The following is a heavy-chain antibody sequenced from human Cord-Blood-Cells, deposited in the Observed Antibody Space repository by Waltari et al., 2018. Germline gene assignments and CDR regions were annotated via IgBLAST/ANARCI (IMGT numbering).Heavy chain of an antibody. CDR1: GGSFSGYY. V-gene: IGHV4-34*01. CDR3: ARGYSSSWYLDY. J-gene: IGHJ4*02. CDR2: INHSRST. Sequence: QVQLQQWGAGLLKPSETLSLTCAVYGGSFSGYYWSWIRQPPGKGREWIGEINHSRSTNYNTSLKSRVTISVDTSKNHFSLKLSSVTAADTAVYYCARGYSSSWYLDYWGQGTLVTVSS. D-gene: IGHD6-13*01.